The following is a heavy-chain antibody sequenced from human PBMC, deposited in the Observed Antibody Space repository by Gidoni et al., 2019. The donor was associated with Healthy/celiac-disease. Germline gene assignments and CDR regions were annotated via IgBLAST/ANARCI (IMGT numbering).Heavy chain of an antibody. CDR1: GFKFDDYA. Sequence: EVQLVESGGGLVQPGRSLRLSCAASGFKFDDYAMHWVRQGPGKGLEWVSGISWNSGIIGYADSVKGRFTISRDNAKNSLYLQMNSLRGEDTALYYCATSRGGEQWLVRFDYWGQGTLVTVSS. J-gene: IGHJ4*02. V-gene: IGHV3-9*01. CDR3: ATSRGGEQWLVRFDY. CDR2: ISWNSGII. D-gene: IGHD6-19*01.